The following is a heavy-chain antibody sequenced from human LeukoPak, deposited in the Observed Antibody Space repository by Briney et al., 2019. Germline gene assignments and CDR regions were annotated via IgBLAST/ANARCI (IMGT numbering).Heavy chain of an antibody. J-gene: IGHJ6*02. V-gene: IGHV1-18*01. CDR1: GYTFTSYG. CDR3: ARGNTMIPYYYGMDV. CDR2: ISAYNGNT. D-gene: IGHD3-22*01. Sequence: ASVKVSCKASGYTFTSYGISWVRQAPGQGLEWMGWISAYNGNTNYAQKLQGRVTMTTDTSTSTAYMELRSLRSDDTAVYYCARGNTMIPYYYGMDVWGQGTTVTVSS.